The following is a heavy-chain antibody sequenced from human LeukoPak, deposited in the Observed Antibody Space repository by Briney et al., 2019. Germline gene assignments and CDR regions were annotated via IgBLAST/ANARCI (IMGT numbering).Heavy chain of an antibody. Sequence: AGGSLRLSCAASGFSVSVNYMSWVRQAPGKGLEWVSVLFASGYSKYADSVKGRFTISRDNSKNTLYLQMNSLRAEDTAVYYCAKDRIAAAGSYYYYMDVWGKGTTVTVSS. CDR3: AKDRIAAAGSYYYYMDV. CDR1: GFSVSVNY. D-gene: IGHD6-13*01. CDR2: LFASGYS. J-gene: IGHJ6*03. V-gene: IGHV3-66*01.